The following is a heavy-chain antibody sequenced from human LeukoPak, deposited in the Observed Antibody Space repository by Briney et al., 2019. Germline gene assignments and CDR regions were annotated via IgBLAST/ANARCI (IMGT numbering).Heavy chain of an antibody. J-gene: IGHJ4*02. V-gene: IGHV1-69*04. CDR3: AKGVVEDSSGYYRD. D-gene: IGHD3-22*01. Sequence: ASVKVSCKASGGTFSSYAISWVRQAPGQGLEWMGRIIPILGIANYAQKFQGRVTITADKSTSTAYMELSSLRSEDTAVYYCAKGVVEDSSGYYRDWGQGTLVTVSS. CDR1: GGTFSSYA. CDR2: IIPILGIA.